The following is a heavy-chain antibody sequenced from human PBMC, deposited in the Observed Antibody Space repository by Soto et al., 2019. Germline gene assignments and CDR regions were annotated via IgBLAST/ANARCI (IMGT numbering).Heavy chain of an antibody. D-gene: IGHD2-15*01. J-gene: IGHJ4*02. V-gene: IGHV3-33*01. CDR2: IRYDGSNK. CDR1: GFTFSSYG. Sequence: QVQLVESGGGVVQPGRSLRLSCAASGFTFSSYGMHWVRQAPGKGLEWVAVIRYDGSNKNYADSVKGRFTISRDNSKNTLYLQMNSLRAEDTAEYYCRVVVTTNFDYWGQGTLVTVSS. CDR3: RVVVTTNFDY.